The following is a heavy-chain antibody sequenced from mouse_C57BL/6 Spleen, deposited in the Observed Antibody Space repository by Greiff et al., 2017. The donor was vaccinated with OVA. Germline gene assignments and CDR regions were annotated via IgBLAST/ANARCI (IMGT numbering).Heavy chain of an antibody. V-gene: IGHV1-26*01. CDR2: INPNNGGT. Sequence: EVQLQQSGPELVKPGASVKISCKASGYTFTDYYMNWVKQSHGKSLEWIGDINPNNGGTSYNQKFKGKATLTVDKSSSTAYMELRSLTSEDSAVYYCARGYSNYTFDYWGQGTTLTVSS. CDR3: ARGYSNYTFDY. J-gene: IGHJ2*01. CDR1: GYTFTDYY. D-gene: IGHD2-5*01.